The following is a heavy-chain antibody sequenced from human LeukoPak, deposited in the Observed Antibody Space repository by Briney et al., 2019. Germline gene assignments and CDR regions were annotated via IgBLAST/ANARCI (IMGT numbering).Heavy chain of an antibody. V-gene: IGHV4-39*02. CDR3: ARSSGTGTFSY. CDR2: VYYGRSP. J-gene: IGHJ4*02. CDR1: GDSICRSTYY. D-gene: IGHD6-25*01. Sequence: SETLSLTCTVSGDSICRSTYYWAWIRQPPGTGLEWIGSVYYGRSPYFNPSLESRATISVDTSKNHFSLKMSSVTAADTAVYYCARSSGTGTFSYWGQGTLVTVSS.